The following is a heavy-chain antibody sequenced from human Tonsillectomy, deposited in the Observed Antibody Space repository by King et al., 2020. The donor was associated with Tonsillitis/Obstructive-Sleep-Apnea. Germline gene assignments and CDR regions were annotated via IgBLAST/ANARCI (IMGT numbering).Heavy chain of an antibody. Sequence: VQLVESGGGLVQPGGSLRLSCAASGFAFSGYWMYWVRQATGKGLVWVSHINGDGSSTNYADSVKGRFTISRDNAKSTLYLKMNSLRAEDTAVYYCARGGGYISGYFLYWGQGTLVTVSS. V-gene: IGHV3-74*01. D-gene: IGHD5-18*01. CDR3: ARGGGYISGYFLY. CDR1: GFAFSGYW. J-gene: IGHJ4*02. CDR2: INGDGSST.